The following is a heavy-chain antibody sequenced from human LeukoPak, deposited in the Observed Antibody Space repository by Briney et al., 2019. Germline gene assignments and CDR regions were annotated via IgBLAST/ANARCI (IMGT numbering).Heavy chain of an antibody. Sequence: SETLSLTCTVSGGSISSYYWSWIRQPPGKGLEWIGYIYYSGSTNYNPSLKSRVTISVDTSKNQFSLKLSSVTAADTAVYYCARKPAAGIGEPHYYYGMDVWGQGTTVTVSS. CDR1: GGSISSYY. J-gene: IGHJ6*02. V-gene: IGHV4-59*01. D-gene: IGHD6-13*01. CDR3: ARKPAAGIGEPHYYYGMDV. CDR2: IYYSGST.